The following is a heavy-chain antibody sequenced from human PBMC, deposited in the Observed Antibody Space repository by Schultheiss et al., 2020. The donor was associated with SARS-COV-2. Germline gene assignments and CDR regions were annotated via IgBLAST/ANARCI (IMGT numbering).Heavy chain of an antibody. CDR3: ARGIRPDYTRFDP. Sequence: SQTLSLTCTVSGGSISSSYWSWIRQPPGKGLEWIGYIYYSGSTNYNPSLKSRVTMSLDTSKNQFSLKLDSVTAADTAVYYCARGIRPDYTRFDPWGPGILVTVSS. V-gene: IGHV4-59*12. CDR2: IYYSGST. CDR1: GGSISSSY. J-gene: IGHJ5*02. D-gene: IGHD3-3*01.